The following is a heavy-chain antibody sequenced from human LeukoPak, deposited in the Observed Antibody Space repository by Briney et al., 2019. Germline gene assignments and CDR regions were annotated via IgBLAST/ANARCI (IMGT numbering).Heavy chain of an antibody. Sequence: PSVKVSCKASGYTFTSYGISWVRQAPGQGLEWMGWISAYNGNTNYAQKLQGRVTMTTDTSTSTAYMELRSLRSDDTAVYYCARGPRRPCIKVAGPAGDCYSGGDYWGQGTLVTVSS. CDR2: ISAYNGNT. CDR1: GYTFTSYG. J-gene: IGHJ4*02. D-gene: IGHD2-21*02. V-gene: IGHV1-18*01. CDR3: ARGPRRPCIKVAGPAGDCYSGGDY.